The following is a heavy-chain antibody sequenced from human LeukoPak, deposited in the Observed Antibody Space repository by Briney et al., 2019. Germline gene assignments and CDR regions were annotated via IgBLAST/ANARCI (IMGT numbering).Heavy chain of an antibody. D-gene: IGHD3-22*01. CDR3: AKGGHYYDSRGAFDY. CDR1: GFTLSSYA. J-gene: IGHJ4*02. Sequence: PGGSLRLSCAASGFTLSSYAMSWVRQAPGKGLEWVSAISGSGGSTYYADSVKGRFTISRDNSKNTLYLQMNSLRAEDTAVYYCAKGGHYYDSRGAFDYWGQGTLVTVSS. CDR2: ISGSGGST. V-gene: IGHV3-23*01.